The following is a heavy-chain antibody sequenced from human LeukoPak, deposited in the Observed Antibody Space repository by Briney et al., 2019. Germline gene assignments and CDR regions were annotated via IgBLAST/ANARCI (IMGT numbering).Heavy chain of an antibody. CDR2: IKSKTDGGTT. CDR1: GFTFSNAW. Sequence: GGSLRLSCAASGFTFSNAWMSWVRQAPGKGLEWVGRIKSKTDGGTTDYAAPVKGRFTISRDDSKNTLHLQMNSLKTEDTAVYYCTTFDYGDLNFDYWGQGTLVTVSS. CDR3: TTFDYGDLNFDY. D-gene: IGHD4-17*01. V-gene: IGHV3-15*01. J-gene: IGHJ4*02.